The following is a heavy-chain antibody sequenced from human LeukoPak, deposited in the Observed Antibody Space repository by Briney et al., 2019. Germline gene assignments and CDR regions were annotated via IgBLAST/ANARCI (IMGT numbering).Heavy chain of an antibody. J-gene: IGHJ4*02. Sequence: GGSLRLSCAASGFTFSSYSMNWVRQAPGNGLEWVSSISSSSSYIYYADSVKGRFTISRDNAKNSLYLQMNSLRAEDTAVYYCARDHDSSGDYLPVDYWGQGTLVTVSS. CDR1: GFTFSSYS. D-gene: IGHD3-22*01. V-gene: IGHV3-21*01. CDR2: ISSSSSYI. CDR3: ARDHDSSGDYLPVDY.